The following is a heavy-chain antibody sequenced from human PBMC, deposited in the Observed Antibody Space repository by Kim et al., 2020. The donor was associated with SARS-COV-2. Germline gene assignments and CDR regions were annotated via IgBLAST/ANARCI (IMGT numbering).Heavy chain of an antibody. V-gene: IGHV3-15*01. Sequence: GGSLRLSCAASGFTFSNAWMSWVRQAPGKGLEWVGRIKSNTDGGTTDYAAPGRGSFTISRDESKNTLYLQMNSLKTEGTAVYSSTTIVVVVAATQGDHDYGDCSELPDIWGAGTTGTVSS. D-gene: IGHD2-15*01. J-gene: IGHJ3*02. CDR1: GFTFSNAW. CDR3: TTIVVVVAATQGDHDYGDCSELPDI. CDR2: IKSNTDGGTT.